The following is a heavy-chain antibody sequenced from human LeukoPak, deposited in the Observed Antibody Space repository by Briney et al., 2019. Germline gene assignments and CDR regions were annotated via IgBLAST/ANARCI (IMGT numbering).Heavy chain of an antibody. CDR3: ARDIHDSSGYYYDY. D-gene: IGHD3-22*01. J-gene: IGHJ4*02. CDR1: GFTFSTYA. V-gene: IGHV3-30-3*01. CDR2: ISYDGNNK. Sequence: GRSLRLSCAASGFTFSTYAIHWVRQAPGKELEWVALISYDGNNKYYADSVKGRFTISRDNSKNTLYLQMNSLRAEDTALYYCARDIHDSSGYYYDYWGQGTLVTVSP.